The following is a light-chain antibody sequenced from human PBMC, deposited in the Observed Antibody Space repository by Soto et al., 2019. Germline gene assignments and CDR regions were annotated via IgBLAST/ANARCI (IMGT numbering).Light chain of an antibody. J-gene: IGKJ3*01. CDR2: GAY. CDR1: PTMRTPY. Sequence: DIVLTQSPGTLFLSLGQRATLSDRTSPTMRTPYLSWYQQKPGQAPRVLIHGAYTTAPGIPDRISGSGSRNVFTITINRVEPEDSAVYYCLQYGRPPTFGPGTKVDN. CDR3: LQYGRPPT. V-gene: IGKV3-20*01.